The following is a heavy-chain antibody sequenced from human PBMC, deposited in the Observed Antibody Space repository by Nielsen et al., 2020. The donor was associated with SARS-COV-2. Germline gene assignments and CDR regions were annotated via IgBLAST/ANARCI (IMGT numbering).Heavy chain of an antibody. CDR3: ARARGAYGDYYYYYYTDV. J-gene: IGHJ6*03. CDR2: TYYRSKWYN. Sequence: WIRQSLSRGLEWLGRTYYRSKWYNDYAVSVKSRMTINPDTSKNQFSLHLNSVTPEDTAVYYCARARGAYGDYYYYYYTDVWGKGTTVTVSS. V-gene: IGHV6-1*01. D-gene: IGHD4-17*01.